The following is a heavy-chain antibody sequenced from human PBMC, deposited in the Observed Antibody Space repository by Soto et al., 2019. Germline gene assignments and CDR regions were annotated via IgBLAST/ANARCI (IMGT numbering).Heavy chain of an antibody. Sequence: SEPQSLICAFSGGSISSSNWRSGVGQPPGTVLEWSGDIYHRGRTTYNPSLKSRVTISVDNSKTQFPLKLSSVTAADTAVDYCSRNYNDSGGYTFDYWGQGTLVTVSS. J-gene: IGHJ4*02. CDR3: SRNYNDSGGYTFDY. V-gene: IGHV4-4*02. CDR1: GGSISSSNW. D-gene: IGHD3-22*01. CDR2: IYHRGRT.